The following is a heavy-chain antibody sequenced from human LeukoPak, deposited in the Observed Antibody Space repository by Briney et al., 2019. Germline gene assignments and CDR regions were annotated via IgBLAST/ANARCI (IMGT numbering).Heavy chain of an antibody. CDR1: GYTFTIYY. J-gene: IGHJ4*02. CDR3: ARGSRGRIVGATTRVYYFDY. CDR2: INPSGGST. V-gene: IGHV1-46*01. D-gene: IGHD1-26*01. Sequence: GASVKVSCTASGYTFTIYYMHWVRQAPGQGLEWMGIINPSGGSTSYAQKFQGRVTMTRDTSTSTVYMELSSLRSEDTAVYYCARGSRGRIVGATTRVYYFDYWGQGTLVTVSS.